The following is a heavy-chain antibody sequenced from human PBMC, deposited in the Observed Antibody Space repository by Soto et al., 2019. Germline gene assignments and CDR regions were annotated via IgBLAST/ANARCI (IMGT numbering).Heavy chain of an antibody. CDR1: GFTVSSND. V-gene: IGHV3-53*01. CDR3: ARRPLNSNGAY. Sequence: EVQLVESGGDLIQPGGSLRLSCAASGFTVSSNDMSWVRQAPGKGLEWVSLIYSSGSTHYADSMKGRFTISRDNSKNTVHLQMNTLRAEDTAVYYCARRPLNSNGAYWGQGTLVTVSS. J-gene: IGHJ4*02. D-gene: IGHD3-22*01. CDR2: IYSSGST.